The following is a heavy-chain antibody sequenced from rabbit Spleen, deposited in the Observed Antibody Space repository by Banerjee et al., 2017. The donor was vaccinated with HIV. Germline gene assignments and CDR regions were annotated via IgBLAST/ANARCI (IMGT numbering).Heavy chain of an antibody. CDR1: GFSFSSGYD. CDR3: TRDDGSGHYIDGYFNL. Sequence: QEQLEESGGGLVKPEGSLTLTCTASGFSFSSGYDMSWVRQAPGKGLEWIGFIYTGNGKNYYASWAKGRFTTSKTSSTTVTLQVTSVTAADTATYFCTRDDGSGHYIDGYFNLWGPGTLVTVS. CDR2: IYTGNGKN. J-gene: IGHJ4*01. V-gene: IGHV1S45*01. D-gene: IGHD1-1*01.